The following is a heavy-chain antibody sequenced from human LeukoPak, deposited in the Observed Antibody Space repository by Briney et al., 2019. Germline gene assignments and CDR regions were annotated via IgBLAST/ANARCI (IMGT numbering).Heavy chain of an antibody. CDR3: ARSRVVTAIQGYYFDY. J-gene: IGHJ4*02. Sequence: SETLSLTCAVYGGSFSGYYWSWIRQPPGKGLEWIGEINHSGSTNYSPSLKSRVTISVDTSKNQFSLKLSSVTAADTAVYYCARSRVVTAIQGYYFDYWGQGTLVTVSS. D-gene: IGHD2-21*02. CDR1: GGSFSGYY. V-gene: IGHV4-34*01. CDR2: INHSGST.